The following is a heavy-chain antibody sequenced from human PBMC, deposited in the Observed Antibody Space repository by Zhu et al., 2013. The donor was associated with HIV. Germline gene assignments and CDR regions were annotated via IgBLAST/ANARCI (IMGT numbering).Heavy chain of an antibody. Sequence: VQLQESGPGLVKPSGTLSLTCAVSGGSISSSNWWSWVRQPPGKGLEWIGEIYHSGSTNYNPSLKSRVTISVDKSKNQFSLKLSSVTAADTAVYYCARDQKGGILTGYSTGFDYWGQGTLVTVSS. V-gene: IGHV4-4*02. D-gene: IGHD3-9*01. CDR2: IYHSGST. J-gene: IGHJ4*02. CDR3: ARDQKGGILTGYSTGFDY. CDR1: GGSISSSNW.